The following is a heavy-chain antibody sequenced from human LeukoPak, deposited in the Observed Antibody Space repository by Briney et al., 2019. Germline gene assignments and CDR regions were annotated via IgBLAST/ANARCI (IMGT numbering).Heavy chain of an antibody. CDR3: ARDYSSGWYVY. J-gene: IGHJ4*02. CDR1: GYTFTDYY. D-gene: IGHD6-19*01. CDR2: INPYSGGT. V-gene: IGHV1-2*06. Sequence: GSVKESCKASGYTFTDYYMHWVRQAPGQGLEWMGRINPYSGGTNYAQKFQGRVTMTRDTSISTAYMELSRLKSDDTAVYYCARDYSSGWYVYWGQGTMVTVSS.